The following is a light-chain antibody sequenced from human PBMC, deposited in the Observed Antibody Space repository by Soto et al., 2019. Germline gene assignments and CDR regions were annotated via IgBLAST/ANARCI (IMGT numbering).Light chain of an antibody. CDR3: QQYNKWPLFT. J-gene: IGKJ3*01. Sequence: EIVMTQSPVTLSVSPGERATLSCRASQSVSSNLAWYQQKPGQAPRLLIYAASTRATGIPARFSGSGSGTEFPPTISSLQSEDFAVDYCQQYNKWPLFTFGPGTKVDIK. CDR2: AAS. V-gene: IGKV3-15*01. CDR1: QSVSSN.